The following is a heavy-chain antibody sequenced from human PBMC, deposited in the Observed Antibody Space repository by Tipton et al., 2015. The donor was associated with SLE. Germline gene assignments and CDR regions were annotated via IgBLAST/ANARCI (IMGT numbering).Heavy chain of an antibody. Sequence: SLRLSCAASGFNYRNYAMSWVRQAPGKGLEWVSSISGGGGGTYYADSVKGRCTISRDNSKNTLYLQMNSLRAEDTAVYYCAKDGNWNLFNWFDPWGQGTLVTVSS. CDR2: ISGGGGGT. V-gene: IGHV3-23*01. CDR1: GFNYRNYA. J-gene: IGHJ5*02. D-gene: IGHD1-1*01. CDR3: AKDGNWNLFNWFDP.